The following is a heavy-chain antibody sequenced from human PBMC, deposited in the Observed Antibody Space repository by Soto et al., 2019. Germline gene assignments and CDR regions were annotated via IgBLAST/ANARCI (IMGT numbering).Heavy chain of an antibody. CDR2: INHSGST. V-gene: IGHV4-34*01. D-gene: IGHD6-6*01. CDR3: ARDSPFSSSAFDY. Sequence: SETLSLTCAVYGGSFSGYYWSWIRQPPGKGLEWIGEINHSGSTNYNPSLKIRVTISVDTSKNQFSLKLSSVTAADTAVYYCARDSPFSSSAFDYWGQGTLVTVSS. CDR1: GGSFSGYY. J-gene: IGHJ4*02.